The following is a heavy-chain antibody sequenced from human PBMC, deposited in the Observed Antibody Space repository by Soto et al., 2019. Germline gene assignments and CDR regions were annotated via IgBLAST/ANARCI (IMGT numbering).Heavy chain of an antibody. CDR3: ASGGRYNYGPSPFDY. CDR2: INHSGST. J-gene: IGHJ4*02. Sequence: QVQLQQWGAGLLKPSETLSLTCAVYGGSFSGYYWSWIRQPPGKGLEWIGEINHSGSTNYNPSLTSRVTISVDTSKNKFSLKLSSVTAADTAVYYCASGGRYNYGPSPFDYWGQGTLVTVSS. V-gene: IGHV4-34*01. CDR1: GGSFSGYY. D-gene: IGHD5-18*01.